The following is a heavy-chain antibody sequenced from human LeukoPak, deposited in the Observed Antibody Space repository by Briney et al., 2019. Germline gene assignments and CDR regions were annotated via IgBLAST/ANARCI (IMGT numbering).Heavy chain of an antibody. CDR1: GGSISSGGYS. D-gene: IGHD3-10*01. J-gene: IGHJ5*02. V-gene: IGHV4-30-4*07. Sequence: SETLSLTCAVSGGSISSGGYSWSWIRQPPGKGLEWIGYIYYSGSTYYSPSLKSRVTISVDTSKNQLSLKLSSVTAADTAVYYCARESNYYGSGTGWFDPWGQGTLVTVSS. CDR3: ARESNYYGSGTGWFDP. CDR2: IYYSGST.